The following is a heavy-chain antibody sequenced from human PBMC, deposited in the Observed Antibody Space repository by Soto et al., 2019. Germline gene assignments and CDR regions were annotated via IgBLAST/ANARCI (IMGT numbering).Heavy chain of an antibody. CDR2: TYHSGNP. Sequence: TLSLTCDVSGDTISTGGYTWAWIRQPPGKALEWIGHTYHSGNPYYNPSLKSRVTISVDRSKNQFSLKLSSVTAADTAVYYCASTQYGGKSSGAFDIWGQGTMVTVSS. J-gene: IGHJ3*02. V-gene: IGHV4-30-2*01. CDR1: GDTISTGGYT. D-gene: IGHD2-15*01. CDR3: ASTQYGGKSSGAFDI.